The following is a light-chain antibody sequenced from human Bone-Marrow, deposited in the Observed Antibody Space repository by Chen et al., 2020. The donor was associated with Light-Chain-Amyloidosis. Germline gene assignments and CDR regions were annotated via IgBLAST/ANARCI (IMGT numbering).Light chain of an antibody. Sequence: SYVLTQPSSVSVAPGQTATIACGGNNIGSTSVHWYQQTPGQAPLLVVYDDSDRPSGIPERLAGSNSGNTATLTISRVEAGDEDDYYCQVWDRSSDRPVFGGGTKLTDL. CDR3: QVWDRSSDRPV. J-gene: IGLJ3*02. V-gene: IGLV3-21*02. CDR1: NIGSTS. CDR2: DDS.